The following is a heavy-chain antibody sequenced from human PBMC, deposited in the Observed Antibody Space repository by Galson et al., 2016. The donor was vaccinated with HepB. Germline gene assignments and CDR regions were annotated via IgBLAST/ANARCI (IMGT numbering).Heavy chain of an antibody. Sequence: AISGDSVSSSTAAWIWIRQSPSRGLEWLGRTYYRSKWYNDYAVSVKSRITINPDTSKNQFSLQLSSVTPEDTAVYYCTRVSFLGRGLTNWGQGILVTVSS. V-gene: IGHV6-1*01. J-gene: IGHJ4*02. CDR3: TRVSFLGRGLTN. D-gene: IGHD3/OR15-3a*01. CDR2: TYYRSKWYN. CDR1: GDSVSSSTAA.